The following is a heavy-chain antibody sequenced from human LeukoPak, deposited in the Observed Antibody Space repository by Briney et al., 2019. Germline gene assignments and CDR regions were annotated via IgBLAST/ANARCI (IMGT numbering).Heavy chain of an antibody. V-gene: IGHV3-30*18. J-gene: IGHJ5*02. D-gene: IGHD4-17*01. CDR2: ISYDGSNK. CDR3: AKDLLTSTANWFDP. Sequence: PGGSLRLSCAASGFTFSNYGMHWVRQAPGKGLEWVAVISYDGSNKYYADSVKGRFTISRDNSKNTLYLQMNSLRAEDTAVYYCAKDLLTSTANWFDPWGQGTLVTVSS. CDR1: GFTFSNYG.